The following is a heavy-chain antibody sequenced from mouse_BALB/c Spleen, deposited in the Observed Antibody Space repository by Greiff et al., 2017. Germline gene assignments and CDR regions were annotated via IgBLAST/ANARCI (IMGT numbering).Heavy chain of an antibody. CDR2: IDPENGDT. D-gene: IGHD2-1*01. CDR1: GFNIKDYY. V-gene: IGHV14-4*02. Sequence: EVQLQQSGAELVRSGASVKLSCTASGFNIKDYYMHWVKQRPEQGLEWIGWIDPENGDTEYAPKFQGKATMTADTSSNTAYLQLSSLTSEDTAVYYCARDGNYGWAMDYWGQGTSVTVSS. CDR3: ARDGNYGWAMDY. J-gene: IGHJ4*01.